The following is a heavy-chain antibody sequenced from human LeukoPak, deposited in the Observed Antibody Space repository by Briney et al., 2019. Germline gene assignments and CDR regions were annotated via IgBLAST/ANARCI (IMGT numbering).Heavy chain of an antibody. J-gene: IGHJ4*02. CDR2: IYDSGST. D-gene: IGHD3-3*01. CDR1: GGSIRSSYYY. Sequence: SETLSLTCTVSGGSIRSSYYYWGWIRQPPGKGLEWIGSIYDSGSTYYNPSLKSRVTISVDTSKNQFSLKLSSVTAADTAVYYCARGRYTHYDFWSGYYIPRYYFDYWGQGTLVTVSS. CDR3: ARGRYTHYDFWSGYYIPRYYFDY. V-gene: IGHV4-39*07.